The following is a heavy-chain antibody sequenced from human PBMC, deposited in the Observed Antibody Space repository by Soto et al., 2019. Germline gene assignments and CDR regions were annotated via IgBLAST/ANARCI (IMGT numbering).Heavy chain of an antibody. J-gene: IGHJ3*02. CDR3: AREYYYDSSKAFDI. CDR2: IYDSENT. D-gene: IGHD3-22*01. CDR1: GDSISSAGYY. Sequence: LTFTFSGDSISSAGYYWSWIRQHPGKGLEWIGYIYDSENTDYNPSLKSRATITVDTSKNQFSLKLISVTAADTAVYYCAREYYYDSSKAFDIWGQGTMVTVSS. V-gene: IGHV4-31*03.